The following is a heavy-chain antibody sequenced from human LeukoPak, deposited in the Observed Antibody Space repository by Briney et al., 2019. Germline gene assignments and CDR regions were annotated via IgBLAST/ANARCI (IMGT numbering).Heavy chain of an antibody. CDR1: GYTFTSYD. D-gene: IGHD2-2*03. V-gene: IGHV1-8*01. CDR2: MNPNRGNT. Sequence: ASVKVSCKASGYTFTSYDINWVRQATGQGLEWMGWMNPNRGNTVYAQKFQGRVTMTRNTSISTAYMELSSLRSEDTAVYYCARSGYCSSTSCDGYYYYYGMDVWGQGTTVTVSS. CDR3: ARSGYCSSTSCDGYYYYYGMDV. J-gene: IGHJ6*02.